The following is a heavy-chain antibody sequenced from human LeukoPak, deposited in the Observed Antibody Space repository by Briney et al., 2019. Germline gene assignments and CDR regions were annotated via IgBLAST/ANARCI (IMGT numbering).Heavy chain of an antibody. CDR3: ARRTLPGQDIVVVPAPYYYYGMDV. CDR2: IIPIFGTA. Sequence: SVKVSCKASGGTFSSYAISWVRQAPGQGLEWMGGIIPIFGTANYAQKFQGGVTITADESTSTAYMELSSLRSEDTAVYYCARRTLPGQDIVVVPAPYYYYGMDVWGQGTTVTVSS. D-gene: IGHD2-2*01. J-gene: IGHJ6*02. CDR1: GGTFSSYA. V-gene: IGHV1-69*01.